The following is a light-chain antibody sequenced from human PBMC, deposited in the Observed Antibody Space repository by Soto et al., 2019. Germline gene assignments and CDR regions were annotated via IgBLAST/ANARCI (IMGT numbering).Light chain of an antibody. CDR1: QSVLHSSNNRNY. Sequence: DIVMSQSPDSLAVSLGERATINCKSSQSVLHSSNNRNYLAWYQQKPGQPPKLLIYWASTRESGVPDRFSGSGSGTDFTLTISSLQAEDVAVYYCQQNYGSPPTFGQGTKVEIK. V-gene: IGKV4-1*01. J-gene: IGKJ1*01. CDR2: WAS. CDR3: QQNYGSPPT.